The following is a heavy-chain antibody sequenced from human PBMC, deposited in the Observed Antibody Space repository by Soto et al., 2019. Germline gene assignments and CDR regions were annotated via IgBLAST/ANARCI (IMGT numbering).Heavy chain of an antibody. V-gene: IGHV1-3*01. Sequence: QVQLVQSGAEVKKPGASVKVSCKASGYTFTSYAMHWVRQAPGQRLEWMGWINAGIGNTKYSQKFQGRVTITRDTSASTAYMELSSLRSEDTAVYYCARTAPYYDILTGYYRRNYYYGMDVWGQGTTVTVSS. D-gene: IGHD3-9*01. J-gene: IGHJ6*02. CDR2: INAGIGNT. CDR3: ARTAPYYDILTGYYRRNYYYGMDV. CDR1: GYTFTSYA.